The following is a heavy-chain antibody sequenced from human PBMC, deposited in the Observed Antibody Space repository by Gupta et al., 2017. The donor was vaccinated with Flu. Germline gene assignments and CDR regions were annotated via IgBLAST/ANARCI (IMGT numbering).Heavy chain of an antibody. Sequence: QVQLQQWGAGLLKPSETLSLTCAVYGGSFSGYYWSWIRQPPGKGLEWIGEINQSGSTNYNPSLKSRVTVSVDTSKNQFSLKLSSVTAADTAVYYCARGRGRPGIAAAGTVYYYYGMDVWGQGTTVTVSS. V-gene: IGHV4-34*01. CDR1: GGSFSGYY. J-gene: IGHJ6*02. CDR3: ARGRGRPGIAAAGTVYYYYGMDV. D-gene: IGHD6-13*01. CDR2: INQSGST.